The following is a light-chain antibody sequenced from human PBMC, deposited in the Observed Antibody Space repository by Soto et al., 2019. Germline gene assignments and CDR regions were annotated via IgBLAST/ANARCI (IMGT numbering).Light chain of an antibody. CDR1: QSVNTY. CDR3: QQRSNWLT. CDR2: DPS. J-gene: IGKJ4*01. V-gene: IGKV3-11*01. Sequence: EIVLTQSPATLSLSPGERATLSCRASQSVNTYLAWYQQKPGLAPRLLIYDPSNRATAIPARFTGSGSGTDFTLTISSLEPEDFAVYYCQQRSNWLTFGGGTKVEIK.